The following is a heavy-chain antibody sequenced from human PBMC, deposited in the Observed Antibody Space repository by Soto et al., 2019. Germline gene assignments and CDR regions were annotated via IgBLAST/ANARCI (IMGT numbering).Heavy chain of an antibody. Sequence: SETLTLTCNVSGGPISSGDYYWSWIRQHPGKGLEWIGYIYHNGNTHYNPSLKSRVTISLDTSKNQFSLNLSSVTAADTAVYYCASEGSESYSFDHWGQGALVTVSS. V-gene: IGHV4-31*03. CDR1: GGPISSGDYY. CDR2: IYHNGNT. J-gene: IGHJ4*02. D-gene: IGHD3-10*01. CDR3: ASEGSESYSFDH.